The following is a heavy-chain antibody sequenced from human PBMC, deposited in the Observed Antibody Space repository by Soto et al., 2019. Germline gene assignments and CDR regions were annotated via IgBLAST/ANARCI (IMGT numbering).Heavy chain of an antibody. Sequence: EVQLLESGGGLVQPRGSLRLSCAASGFSFSSYAMNWVRQAPGKGLEWVSAISGSGDNTKFADSVQGRFTISRDNSMNTLYLQMDSLKAEDTAVYYCAKGSTRGYASTWGRSHLDFWGRGTLVTASS. CDR1: GFSFSSYA. CDR2: ISGSGDNT. J-gene: IGHJ4*02. CDR3: AKGSTRGYASTWGRSHLDF. D-gene: IGHD2-15*01. V-gene: IGHV3-23*01.